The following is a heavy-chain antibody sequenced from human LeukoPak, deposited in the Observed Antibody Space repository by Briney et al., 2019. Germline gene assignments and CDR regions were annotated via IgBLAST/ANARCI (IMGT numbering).Heavy chain of an antibody. V-gene: IGHV4-59*01. D-gene: IGHD3-22*01. CDR3: ARVGYDSSGRYYFDY. CDR2: IYYSGST. Sequence: PSETLSLTCTVSGGSISSYHWSWIRQPPGKGLEWIGYIYYSGSTNYNPSLKSRVTISVDTSKNQFSLKLSSVTAADTAVYYCARVGYDSSGRYYFDYWGQGTLVTVSS. CDR1: GGSISSYH. J-gene: IGHJ4*02.